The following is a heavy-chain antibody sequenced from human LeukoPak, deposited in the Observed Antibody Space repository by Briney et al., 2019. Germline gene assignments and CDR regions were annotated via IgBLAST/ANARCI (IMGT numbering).Heavy chain of an antibody. CDR2: ISVSGTYI. Sequence: PGGSLRLSCAASGFTFSSYYMNWVRQAPGKGLEWVSSISVSGTYIYYAESLKGRFTISRDNAKNSLYLQMNSLKAEDTAVYYCARGTEGDYWGQGTLVTVSS. J-gene: IGHJ4*02. V-gene: IGHV3-21*01. CDR1: GFTFSSYY. CDR3: ARGTEGDY. D-gene: IGHD1-1*01.